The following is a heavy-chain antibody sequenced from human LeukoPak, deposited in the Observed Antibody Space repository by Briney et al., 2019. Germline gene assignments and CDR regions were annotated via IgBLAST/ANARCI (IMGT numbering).Heavy chain of an antibody. D-gene: IGHD1-26*01. J-gene: IGHJ4*02. CDR1: GFTCSSSA. Sequence: SVKVSCKASGFTCSSSAMQWVRQARGQRLEWIGWIVVGSGNTNYAQKFQEKVTITRDMSTSTAYMELSSLRSEDTAVYYCAAGLVGATDFDYWGQGTLVTVSS. CDR3: AAGLVGATDFDY. CDR2: IVVGSGNT. V-gene: IGHV1-58*02.